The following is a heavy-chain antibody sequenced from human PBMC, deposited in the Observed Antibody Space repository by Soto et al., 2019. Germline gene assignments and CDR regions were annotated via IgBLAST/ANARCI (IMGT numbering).Heavy chain of an antibody. CDR2: IYYSXST. D-gene: IGHD3-10*01. CDR3: ARFSLYYYFDY. Sequence: XXTLSLTCTVSGGSISSYYWSWIRQPPGKGMEWIWXIYYSXSTNYKQSLKXXVTISVDTXKNQLSLKLSSVNDADTDVYYCARFSLYYYFDYWGKGTLVTVYS. V-gene: IGHV4-59*01. J-gene: IGHJ4*02. CDR1: GGSISSYY.